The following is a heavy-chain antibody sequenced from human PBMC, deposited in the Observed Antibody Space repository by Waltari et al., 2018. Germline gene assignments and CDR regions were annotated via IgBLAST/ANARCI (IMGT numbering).Heavy chain of an antibody. CDR3: ARDGSSSYYFRGMAWYFDL. D-gene: IGHD3-22*01. CDR2: ISYDGSNK. CDR1: GFSLRSYG. J-gene: IGHJ2*01. Sequence: VQLVESGGVVVQPGGSLRLSCAASGFSLRSYGMPLVRQAPGKGLEWVAVISYDGSNKYYADSVKGRFTISRDNSKNTLYLQMNSLRAEDTAVYYCARDGSSSYYFRGMAWYFDLWGRGTLVTVSS. V-gene: IGHV3-30*19.